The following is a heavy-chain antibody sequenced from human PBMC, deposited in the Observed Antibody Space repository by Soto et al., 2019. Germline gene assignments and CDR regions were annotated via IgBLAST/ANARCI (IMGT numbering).Heavy chain of an antibody. V-gene: IGHV1-18*01. Sequence: QVHLVQSGPEVKKPGASVRVSCRASGYTFTNYGIGWVRQAPGQGLVWMGWINTYNGNTNYAQKFRGRLPMTTNTSTTPAYMELTTLKSDDTAMYYCANVGVDHTAAATGGYWRQGTRVTASS. CDR2: INTYNGNT. CDR3: ANVGVDHTAAATGGY. J-gene: IGHJ4*02. CDR1: GYTFTNYG. D-gene: IGHD5-18*01.